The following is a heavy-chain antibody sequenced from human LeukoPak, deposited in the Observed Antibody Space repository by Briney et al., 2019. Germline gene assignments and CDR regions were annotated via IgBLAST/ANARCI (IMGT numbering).Heavy chain of an antibody. V-gene: IGHV4-34*01. D-gene: IGHD1-14*01. CDR2: INHSGST. CDR3: AREDRADRGDY. CDR1: GGSFSGYY. J-gene: IGHJ4*02. Sequence: SETLSLTCAVYGGSFSGYYWSWIRRPPGKGLEWIGEINHSGSTNYNPSLKSRVTISVDTSKNQFSLKLNSVTAADTAVYYCAREDRADRGDYWGQGTLVTVSS.